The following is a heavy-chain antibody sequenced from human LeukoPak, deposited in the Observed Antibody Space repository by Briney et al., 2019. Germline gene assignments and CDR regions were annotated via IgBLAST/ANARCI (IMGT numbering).Heavy chain of an antibody. Sequence: GGSLRLSCAASGFTVNNHYMSWVRQAPGKGLEWVSIIYDGGTTSYEDSVKGRFTISRDNSNNILYLQMSSLRAEDTAVYYCATVAGGTYHFDLWGQGALVTVSS. D-gene: IGHD1-26*01. V-gene: IGHV3-53*01. J-gene: IGHJ4*02. CDR3: ATVAGGTYHFDL. CDR1: GFTVNNHY. CDR2: IYDGGTT.